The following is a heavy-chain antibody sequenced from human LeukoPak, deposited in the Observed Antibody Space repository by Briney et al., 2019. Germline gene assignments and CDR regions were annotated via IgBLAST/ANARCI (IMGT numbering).Heavy chain of an antibody. D-gene: IGHD5-18*01. CDR3: ARHGYSYGLDY. CDR2: FSGSGGST. V-gene: IGHV3-23*01. CDR1: GFTFSIYA. Sequence: GGSLRLSCAASGFTFSIYAMSWVRQSPGKGLEWVSTFSGSGGSTYYADSVKGRFTISRDNSKNTLYLQMSSLTAEDTAVYYCARHGYSYGLDYWGQGTLVTVSS. J-gene: IGHJ4*02.